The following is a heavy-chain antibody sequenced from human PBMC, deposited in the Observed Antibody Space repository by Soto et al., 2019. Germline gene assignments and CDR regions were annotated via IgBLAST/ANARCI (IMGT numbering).Heavy chain of an antibody. CDR3: AKDSCSSTSCYVLLYYYGMDV. CDR1: GFTFSSYA. J-gene: IGHJ6*02. Sequence: EVQLLESGGGLVQPGGSLRLSCAASGFTFSSYAMSWVRQAAGKGLEWVSAISGSGGSTYYADSVKGRFTISRDNSKNTLYLQMNSLRAEDTAVYYCAKDSCSSTSCYVLLYYYGMDVWGQGTTVTVSS. D-gene: IGHD2-2*01. V-gene: IGHV3-23*01. CDR2: ISGSGGST.